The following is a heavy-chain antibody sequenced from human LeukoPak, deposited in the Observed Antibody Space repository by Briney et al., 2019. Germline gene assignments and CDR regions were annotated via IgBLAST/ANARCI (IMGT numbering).Heavy chain of an antibody. Sequence: PSETLSLTCTVSGDSITSHHWTWLRRAPGKKMEWIGYIHYGGGTNGNPSLKSRVTMSIDMSKNQVFLNLRSVTAADTAVYYCAGWCSRPTCKNSFDVWGQGTLVTVAS. J-gene: IGHJ3*01. V-gene: IGHV4-59*08. D-gene: IGHD2-8*01. CDR1: GDSITSHH. CDR3: AGWCSRPTCKNSFDV. CDR2: IHYGGGT.